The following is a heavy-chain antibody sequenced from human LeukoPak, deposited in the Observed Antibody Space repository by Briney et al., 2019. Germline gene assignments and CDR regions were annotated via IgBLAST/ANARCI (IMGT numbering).Heavy chain of an antibody. CDR1: GGSISSYY. V-gene: IGHV4-4*07. Sequence: SETLSLTCTVSGGSISSYYWSWIRQPAGKGLEWIGRIYTSGSTNYNPSLKSRVTISVDTSEKQFSLKLSSVTAADTAVYYCVRHLGYSSSWYYFDYWGQGTLVTVSS. D-gene: IGHD6-13*01. CDR2: IYTSGST. J-gene: IGHJ4*02. CDR3: VRHLGYSSSWYYFDY.